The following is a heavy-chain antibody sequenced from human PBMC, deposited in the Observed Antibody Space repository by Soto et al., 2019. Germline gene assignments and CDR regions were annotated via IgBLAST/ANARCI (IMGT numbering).Heavy chain of an antibody. CDR2: IDPSDSQT. CDR3: ARQIYDSDTGPNFQYYFDS. V-gene: IGHV5-10-1*01. D-gene: IGHD3-22*01. CDR1: GYSFAGYW. Sequence: ESLKIPCQGSGYSFAGYWITWVRQKPGKGLEWMGRIDPSDSQTYYSPSFRGHVTISVTKSITTVFLQWSSLRASDTAMYYCARQIYDSDTGPNFQYYFDSWGQGTPVTVSS. J-gene: IGHJ4*02.